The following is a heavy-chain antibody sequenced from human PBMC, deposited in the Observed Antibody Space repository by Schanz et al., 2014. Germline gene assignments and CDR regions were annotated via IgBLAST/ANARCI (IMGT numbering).Heavy chain of an antibody. J-gene: IGHJ3*02. D-gene: IGHD3-10*01. Sequence: VHLLESGGGLVQPGGSLRLSCAASGFTFGDYAMTWVRQAPGKGPEWVSYIRSSSTPIYYAESVKGRFTISRDNSKNTLYLQMNSLRAEDTAVYYCAKGRFGELSAFDIWGQGTMVTVSS. CDR1: GFTFGDYA. CDR3: AKGRFGELSAFDI. CDR2: IRSSSTPI. V-gene: IGHV3-23*01.